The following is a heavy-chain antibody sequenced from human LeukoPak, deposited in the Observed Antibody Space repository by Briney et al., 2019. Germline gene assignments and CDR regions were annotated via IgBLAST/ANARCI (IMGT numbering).Heavy chain of an antibody. V-gene: IGHV1-46*01. CDR3: ARGPVPSITMIVVVIPNFDY. CDR2: INLSGGST. CDR1: GYTFTSYY. J-gene: IGHJ4*02. D-gene: IGHD3-22*01. Sequence: ASVKVSCKASGYTFTSYYMHWVRQAPGQGLEWMGIINLSGGSTSYAQKFQGRVTMTRDTSTSTVYMELSSLRSEDTAVYYCARGPVPSITMIVVVIPNFDYWGQGTLVTVSS.